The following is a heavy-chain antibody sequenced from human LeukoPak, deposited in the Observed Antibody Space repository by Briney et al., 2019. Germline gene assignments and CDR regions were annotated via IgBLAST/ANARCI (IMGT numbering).Heavy chain of an antibody. J-gene: IGHJ4*02. Sequence: GGSLRLSCAASGFTFSSYAMSWVRQAPGKGLEWVSAIRGSGGSTYYADSVKGRFTISRDNSKNTLYLQMNSLRAEDTAVYYCAKYGAPYDFWSGYYVYFDYWGQGTLVTVSS. CDR2: IRGSGGST. V-gene: IGHV3-23*01. CDR3: AKYGAPYDFWSGYYVYFDY. CDR1: GFTFSSYA. D-gene: IGHD3-3*01.